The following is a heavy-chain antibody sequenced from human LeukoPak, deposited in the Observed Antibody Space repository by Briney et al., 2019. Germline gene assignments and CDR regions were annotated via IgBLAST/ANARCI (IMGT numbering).Heavy chain of an antibody. CDR3: ARESSAPGTDYRHFNL. CDR2: IGAAGDT. D-gene: IGHD3-10*01. CDR1: ESTFSTYD. J-gene: IGHJ2*01. Sequence: GGSLRLSCAASESTFSTYDMHWVRQATGKGLEWVSAIGAAGDTYYTDSVKGRFTISRDNAQNSLYLQMNSLRAGDTAVYYCARESSAPGTDYRHFNLWGRGTLVTVSS. V-gene: IGHV3-13*01.